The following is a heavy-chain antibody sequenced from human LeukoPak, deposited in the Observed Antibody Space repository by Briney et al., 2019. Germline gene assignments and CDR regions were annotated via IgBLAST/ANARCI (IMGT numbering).Heavy chain of an antibody. CDR3: ARGSYDFWSGPPHAWFDP. CDR2: IYYSGST. J-gene: IGHJ5*02. CDR1: GGSISSYY. V-gene: IGHV4-59*01. D-gene: IGHD3-3*01. Sequence: SETLSLTCTVSGGSISSYYWSWIRQPPGKGLEWIGYIYYSGSTNYNPSLKSRVTISVVTSKNQFSLKLSSVTAADTAVYYCARGSYDFWSGPPHAWFDPWGQGTLVTVSS.